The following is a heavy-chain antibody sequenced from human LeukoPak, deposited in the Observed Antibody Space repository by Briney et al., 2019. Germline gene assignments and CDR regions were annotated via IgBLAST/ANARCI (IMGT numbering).Heavy chain of an antibody. CDR3: AREDDFWSGTVDY. CDR1: GYTFTGYY. J-gene: IGHJ4*02. CDR2: INPNSGGT. Sequence: ASVKVSCKASGYTFTGYYMHWVRQAPGQGLEWMGWINPNSGGTNYAQKFQGRVTMTRDTSISTAYMELSRLRSDDTAVYYSAREDDFWSGTVDYWGREPWSPSPQ. V-gene: IGHV1-2*02. D-gene: IGHD3-3*01.